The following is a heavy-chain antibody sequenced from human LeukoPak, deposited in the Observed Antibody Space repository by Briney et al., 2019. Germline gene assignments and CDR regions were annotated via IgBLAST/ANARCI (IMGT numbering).Heavy chain of an antibody. CDR1: GYSFTSYW. V-gene: IGHV5-51*01. Sequence: GESLQISCKGSGYSFTSYWIGWVRQMPGKGLEWMGIIYPGDSDTRYSPSFQGQVTISADKSISTAYLQWSSLKASDTAMYYCARQKYSSSWYGHDAFDIWGQGTMVTVSS. CDR3: ARQKYSSSWYGHDAFDI. CDR2: IYPGDSDT. J-gene: IGHJ3*02. D-gene: IGHD6-13*01.